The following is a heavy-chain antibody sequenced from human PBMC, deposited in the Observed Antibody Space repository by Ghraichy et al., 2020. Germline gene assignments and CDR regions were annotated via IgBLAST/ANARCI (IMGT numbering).Heavy chain of an antibody. D-gene: IGHD3-3*01. Sequence: SETLALTCTVSAGSISSSGYYWGWIRQPPGKGLEWIGTIYYSGSTYYNPSLKSRVTISVDTSKNQFSLQLSSVTAAVTAVYYCARRHRVTYYDFSFDFWGQGILVTVSS. CDR2: IYYSGST. CDR1: AGSISSSGYY. J-gene: IGHJ4*02. CDR3: ARRHRVTYYDFSFDF. V-gene: IGHV4-39*01.